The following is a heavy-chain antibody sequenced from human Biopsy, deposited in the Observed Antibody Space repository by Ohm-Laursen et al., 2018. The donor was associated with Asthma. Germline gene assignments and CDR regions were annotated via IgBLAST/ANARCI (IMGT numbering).Heavy chain of an antibody. J-gene: IGHJ6*02. Sequence: SVKVSCKASGGTFGNYAISWVRQAPGLGLEWMGGISPVFGSTNIAQKFQGRVPISADIFTKTAYLEVSSLRSDDTAVYYCASPSSSREILYYYYNMDIWGQGTTVTV. CDR1: GGTFGNYA. D-gene: IGHD6-13*01. CDR3: ASPSSSREILYYYYNMDI. CDR2: ISPVFGST. V-gene: IGHV1-69*06.